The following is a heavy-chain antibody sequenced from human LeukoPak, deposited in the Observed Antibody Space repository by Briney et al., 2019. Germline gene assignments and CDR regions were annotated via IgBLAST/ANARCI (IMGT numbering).Heavy chain of an antibody. J-gene: IGHJ4*02. Sequence: PSETLSLTCAVYGGSFSGYYWSWIRQPPGKGLEWIGEINHSGSTNYNPSLKSRVTISVDTSKNQFSLKLSSVTAADTAVYYCARGTELGRYFDYWGQGTQVTVSS. CDR2: INHSGST. V-gene: IGHV4-34*01. CDR3: ARGTELGRYFDY. D-gene: IGHD7-27*01. CDR1: GGSFSGYY.